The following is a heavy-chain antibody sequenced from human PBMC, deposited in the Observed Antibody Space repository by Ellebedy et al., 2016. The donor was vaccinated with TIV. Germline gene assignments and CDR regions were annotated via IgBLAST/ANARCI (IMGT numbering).Heavy chain of an antibody. CDR1: GGSISTFY. CDR3: ARDGGAVSFDY. D-gene: IGHD3-16*01. J-gene: IGHJ4*02. V-gene: IGHV4-59*01. Sequence: SETLSLTCTISGGSISTFYWNWIRQSPGKGLEWIGSISFSGSTQYNPSLKSRVAMSVETSKNQFSLKLNSVTPADTAVYYCARDGGAVSFDYWGQGILATVSS. CDR2: ISFSGST.